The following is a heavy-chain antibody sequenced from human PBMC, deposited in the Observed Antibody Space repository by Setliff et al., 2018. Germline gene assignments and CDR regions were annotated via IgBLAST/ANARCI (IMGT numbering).Heavy chain of an antibody. D-gene: IGHD1-26*01. CDR3: ARGRVDSGSYNDLGYFDD. Sequence: NPSETLSLTCSVSGDFMSSHLYFWSWIRQPAGKGLEWIGDIYIRGIINYNPSLKSRTTIPIDTSKTQFSLILSSVTAADTAMYFCARGRVDSGSYNDLGYFDDWGKGTLVTVSS. CDR1: GDFMSSHLYF. J-gene: IGHJ4*02. CDR2: IYIRGII. V-gene: IGHV4-61*09.